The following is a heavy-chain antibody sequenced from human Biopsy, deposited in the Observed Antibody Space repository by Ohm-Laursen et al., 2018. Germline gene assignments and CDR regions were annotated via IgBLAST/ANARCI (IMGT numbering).Heavy chain of an antibody. D-gene: IGHD4-17*01. CDR1: GFTFSSYA. J-gene: IGHJ4*02. CDR2: ISGNSDII. CDR3: ALAAAQTVTHFDY. V-gene: IGHV3-23*01. Sequence: SLGLSCAASGFTFSSYAMTWFRQAPGKGLEWVSTISGNSDIIYDTDSVKGRFTISRDNSKNTLYLQMNSLRADDTAVYYCALAAAQTVTHFDYWGQGTLVTVSP.